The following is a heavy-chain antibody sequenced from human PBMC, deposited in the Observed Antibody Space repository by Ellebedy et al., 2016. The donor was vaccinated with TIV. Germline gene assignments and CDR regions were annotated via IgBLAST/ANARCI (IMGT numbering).Heavy chain of an antibody. CDR1: GFTFSSYS. CDR3: ARDYYDSSGYWWGDY. J-gene: IGHJ4*02. CDR2: ISSSSSTI. Sequence: GESLKISCAASGFTFSSYSMNWVRQAPGKGLEWVSYISSSSSTIYYADSVKGRFTISRDNAKNSLYLQMNSLRDEDTAVYYCARDYYDSSGYWWGDYWGQGTLVTVSS. D-gene: IGHD3-22*01. V-gene: IGHV3-48*02.